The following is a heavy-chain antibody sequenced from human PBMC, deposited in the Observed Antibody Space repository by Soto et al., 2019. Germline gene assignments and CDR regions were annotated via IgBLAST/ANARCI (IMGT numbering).Heavy chain of an antibody. V-gene: IGHV3-23*01. CDR1: ALTFSSYA. CDR2: ISASGGST. CDR3: AKEQYDFWSGTDAFDI. D-gene: IGHD3-3*01. Sequence: QPGGSLRHSSAASALTFSSYAMSFVRQAPGKGLECDPAISASGGSTHYEDYVKGRFTHSRDNSKNTLYLPMKNLRADEMTVYYCAKEQYDFWSGTDAFDIWGQGIMVTVSS. J-gene: IGHJ3*02.